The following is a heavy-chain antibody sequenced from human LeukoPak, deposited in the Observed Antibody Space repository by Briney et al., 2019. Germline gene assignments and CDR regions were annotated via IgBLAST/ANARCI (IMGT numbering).Heavy chain of an antibody. V-gene: IGHV4-4*07. D-gene: IGHD6-13*01. CDR2: IYSTGST. Sequence: SETLSLTCTVSGGSISSYYGSWIRQPAGKGLEWIGRIYSTGSTNYNPSLKSRVTMSVDTSKNQFSLRLRLVTAADTAVYYCARKIASAGPAGFAFWAKGALATVP. CDR3: ARKIASAGPAGFAF. J-gene: IGHJ4*02. CDR1: GGSISSYY.